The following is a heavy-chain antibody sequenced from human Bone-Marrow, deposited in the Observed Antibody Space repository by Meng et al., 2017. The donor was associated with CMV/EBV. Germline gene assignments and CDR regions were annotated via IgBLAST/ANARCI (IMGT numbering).Heavy chain of an antibody. J-gene: IGHJ4*02. CDR2: IYYSGST. D-gene: IGHD6-19*01. Sequence: SETLSLTCTVSGGSISSYYWSWIRQPPGKGLEWIGYIYYSGSTNYNPSLKSRVTISVDTSKNQFSLKLSSVTAADTAVYYCARGPLSSGWYRWGQGNRVTCAS. CDR1: GGSISSYY. V-gene: IGHV4-59*01. CDR3: ARGPLSSGWYR.